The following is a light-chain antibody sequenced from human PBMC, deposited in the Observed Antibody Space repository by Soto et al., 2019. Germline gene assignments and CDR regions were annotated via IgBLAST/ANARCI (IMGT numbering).Light chain of an antibody. Sequence: DIQMTQSPSTLSASVEDRVTITCRASQSISIWLAWYQQKPGKAPKILIYKASSLESGVPSRFRGSGSGTEFTLTIRGLQPDDFATYYCQQYSTYTPRTFGQGAKVDIK. J-gene: IGKJ1*01. V-gene: IGKV1-5*03. CDR2: KAS. CDR3: QQYSTYTPRT. CDR1: QSISIW.